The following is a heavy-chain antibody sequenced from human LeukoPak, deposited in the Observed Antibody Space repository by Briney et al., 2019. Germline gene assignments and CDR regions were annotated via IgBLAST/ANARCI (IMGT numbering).Heavy chain of an antibody. Sequence: SETLSLTCTVSGGPITSNFWSWIRQPPGKGLEWIGYLYNTVNTKYNPSLKSRATISGDTSKNQFSLKLNSLSAADTAVYYCARFSGSYQDYWGQGTLVTVSS. CDR1: GGPITSNF. J-gene: IGHJ4*02. CDR2: LYNTVNT. D-gene: IGHD1-26*01. CDR3: ARFSGSYQDY. V-gene: IGHV4-59*08.